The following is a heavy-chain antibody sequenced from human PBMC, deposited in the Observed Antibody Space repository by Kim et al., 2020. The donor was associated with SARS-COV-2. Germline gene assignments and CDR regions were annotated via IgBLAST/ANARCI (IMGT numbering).Heavy chain of an antibody. CDR2: INPSGGST. J-gene: IGHJ6*02. CDR1: GYTFTSYY. CDR3: ARGDNVAPYYYYYGMDV. D-gene: IGHD5-12*01. Sequence: ASVKVSCKASGYTFTSYYMHWVRQAPGQGLEWMGIINPSGGSTSYAQKFQGRVTMTRDTSTSTVYMELSSLRSEDTAVYYCARGDNVAPYYYYYGMDVWGQGTTVTVSS. V-gene: IGHV1-46*01.